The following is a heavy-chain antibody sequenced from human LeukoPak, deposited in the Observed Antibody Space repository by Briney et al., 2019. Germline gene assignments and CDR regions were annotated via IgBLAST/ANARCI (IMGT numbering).Heavy chain of an antibody. V-gene: IGHV1-46*01. CDR1: GYTFTSYY. J-gene: IGHJ3*02. Sequence: ASVKVSCKASGYTFTSYYMHWVRQAPGQGLEWRGIINPSGGSTSYAQKFQGRVTMTRDTSTSTVYMELSSLRSEDTAVYYCARERPTYYYDSSGYYPKIDAFDIWGQGTMVTVSS. CDR3: ARERPTYYYDSSGYYPKIDAFDI. D-gene: IGHD3-22*01. CDR2: INPSGGST.